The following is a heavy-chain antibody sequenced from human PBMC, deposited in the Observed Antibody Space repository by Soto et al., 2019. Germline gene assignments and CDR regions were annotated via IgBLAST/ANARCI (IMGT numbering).Heavy chain of an antibody. CDR3: ARDHKWDGMDV. Sequence: PSETLSLTCSVSGGSFSSDSFIWSWVRQFPGKGLEWIGYINYSGTTYYNPSLRSRITMSVDTSKNQFSLNLSPVTAADTAVYYCARDHKWDGMDVWGQGTTVTVS. CDR1: GGSFSSDSFI. CDR2: INYSGTT. J-gene: IGHJ6*02. V-gene: IGHV4-31*03. D-gene: IGHD1-26*01.